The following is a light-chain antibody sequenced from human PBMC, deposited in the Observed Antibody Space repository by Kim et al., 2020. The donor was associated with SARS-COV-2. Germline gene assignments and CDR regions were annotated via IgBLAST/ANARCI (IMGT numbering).Light chain of an antibody. CDR2: DAS. V-gene: IGKV3-20*01. CDR3: QQYAHSPLT. J-gene: IGKJ1*01. CDR1: QAVSRRY. Sequence: SPGERATLSCRASQAVSRRYLAWYQQKPGQPPGLLIYDASNRATGIRDRFSGSESGTDFTLTISGLDPEDFAVYYCQQYAHSPLTFGQGTKVDIK.